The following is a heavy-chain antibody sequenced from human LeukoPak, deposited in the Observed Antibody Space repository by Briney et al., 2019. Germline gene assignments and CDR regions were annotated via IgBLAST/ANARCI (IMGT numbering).Heavy chain of an antibody. CDR2: ISYDGSNK. Sequence: HPGRSLRLSCAASGFTFSNYAIHWVRQAPGKGLEWVAVISYDGSNKYYADSVKGRFAISRDNSKNTLFLQMNNLRAEDTAVYYCAREGRITIFGVVTHYPDYWGQGTLVAVSS. V-gene: IGHV3-30*09. CDR3: AREGRITIFGVVTHYPDY. D-gene: IGHD3-3*01. J-gene: IGHJ4*02. CDR1: GFTFSNYA.